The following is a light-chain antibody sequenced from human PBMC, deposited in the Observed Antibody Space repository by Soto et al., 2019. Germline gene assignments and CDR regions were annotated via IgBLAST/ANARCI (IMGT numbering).Light chain of an antibody. CDR2: RNN. V-gene: IGLV1-47*01. J-gene: IGLJ1*01. CDR1: IGGNY. Sequence: QSALTQPPSASGTPGQRVTISCSGIGGNYVYWFQQLPGTAPKLLIYRNNQRPSGVPDRLSGSKSGTSASLAISGLRSEDEADYYCATWDDSLSGSVFGTGTKVTVL. CDR3: ATWDDSLSGSV.